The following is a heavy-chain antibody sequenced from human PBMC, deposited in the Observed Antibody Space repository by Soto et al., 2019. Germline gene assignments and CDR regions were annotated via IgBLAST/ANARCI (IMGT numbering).Heavy chain of an antibody. V-gene: IGHV1-18*01. CDR3: ERKVDYVAFYWFDP. D-gene: IGHD4-17*01. Sequence: ASVKVSCKASGYTFTSYGISWVRQAPVQGLEWMVWISAYDGNTNYSQKLQGRFTITTYTSTITCYMELRSVTSDDRAVYYCERKVDYVAFYWFDPWGQGTLVTVSS. CDR2: ISAYDGNT. CDR1: GYTFTSYG. J-gene: IGHJ5*02.